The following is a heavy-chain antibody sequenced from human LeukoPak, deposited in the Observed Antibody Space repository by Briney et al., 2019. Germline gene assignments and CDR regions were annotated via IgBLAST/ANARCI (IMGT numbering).Heavy chain of an antibody. V-gene: IGHV3-33*06. CDR3: AKAGQPRSIAMAGKYFFDC. J-gene: IGHJ4*02. D-gene: IGHD6-19*01. CDR1: GFSFSDSG. Sequence: GRSLRLSCEASGFSFSDSGMHWVRQAPGKGLEWVAVSWSDERSKYYADPVKGRCTISRDNSRNTVWLQMDSLTVEATALYYCAKAGQPRSIAMAGKYFFDCWGQGTLVTVSS. CDR2: SWSDERSK.